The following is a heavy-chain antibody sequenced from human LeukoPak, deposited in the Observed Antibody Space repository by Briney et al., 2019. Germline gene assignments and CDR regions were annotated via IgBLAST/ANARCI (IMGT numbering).Heavy chain of an antibody. CDR2: IYYSGST. V-gene: IGHV4-59*06. D-gene: IGHD3-10*01. CDR1: GGSISSYY. Sequence: SETLSLTCTVSGGSISSYYWSWIRQPPGKGLEWIGYIYYSGSTYYNPSLKSRVTISVDTSKNQFSLKLSSVTAADTAVYYCAREYWELYYGSRFDPWGQGTLVTVSS. J-gene: IGHJ5*02. CDR3: AREYWELYYGSRFDP.